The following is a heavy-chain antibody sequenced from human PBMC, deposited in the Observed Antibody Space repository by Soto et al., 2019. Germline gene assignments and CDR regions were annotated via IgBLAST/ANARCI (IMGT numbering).Heavy chain of an antibody. D-gene: IGHD3-9*01. CDR3: ARYGGYDILTGPNPPVY. V-gene: IGHV3-7*01. J-gene: IGHJ4*02. CDR2: IKQDGSEK. Sequence: HPGGSLRLSCAASGFTFSSYWMSWVRQAPGKGLEWVANIKQDGSEKYYVDSVKGRFTISRDNAKNSLYLQMNSLRAEDTAVYYCARYGGYDILTGPNPPVYWGQGTLVTVSS. CDR1: GFTFSSYW.